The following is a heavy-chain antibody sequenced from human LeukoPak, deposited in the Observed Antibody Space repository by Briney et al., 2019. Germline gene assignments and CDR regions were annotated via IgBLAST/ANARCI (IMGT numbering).Heavy chain of an antibody. CDR1: GFTFSSYA. D-gene: IGHD3-22*01. V-gene: IGHV3-23*01. CDR3: AKPHESYYYDSSALMGDN. CDR2: ISGSGGST. Sequence: PGGSLRLSCAASGFTFSSYAMSWVRQAPGKGLEWVSAISGSGGSTYYADSVKGRFTISRDNSKNTLYLQMNGLRAEDTAVYYCAKPHESYYYDSSALMGDNWGQGTLVTVSS. J-gene: IGHJ4*02.